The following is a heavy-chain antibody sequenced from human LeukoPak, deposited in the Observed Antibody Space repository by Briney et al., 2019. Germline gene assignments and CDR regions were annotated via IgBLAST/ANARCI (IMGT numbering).Heavy chain of an antibody. Sequence: GGSLRLSCAASGFTFSCHWMSWVRQAPGKGLEWVANINQGGSDKYYVDSVKGRFTISRDNANNLLYLQMNSLRGEDTAVYYCTRDRSRAEDDWGQGTLVTVSS. V-gene: IGHV3-7*01. CDR2: INQGGSDK. J-gene: IGHJ4*02. D-gene: IGHD1-14*01. CDR1: GFTFSCHW. CDR3: TRDRSRAEDD.